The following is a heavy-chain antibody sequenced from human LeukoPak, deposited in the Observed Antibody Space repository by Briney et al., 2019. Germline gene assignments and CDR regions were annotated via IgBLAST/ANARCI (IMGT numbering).Heavy chain of an antibody. CDR2: ISSTSTSI. V-gene: IGHV3-21*01. CDR1: GFTFSSHT. J-gene: IGHJ3*01. CDR3: ARGFRAFDF. Sequence: GSLRLSCAASGFTFSSHTMNWVRQAPGKGLEWVSSISSTSTSIYHADSVKGRFTISRDNTKNSLYLQMDSLIAEDTAVYYCARGFRAFDFWAQGTMVTVSS.